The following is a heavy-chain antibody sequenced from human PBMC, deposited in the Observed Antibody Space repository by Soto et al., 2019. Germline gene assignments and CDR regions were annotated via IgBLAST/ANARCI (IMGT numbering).Heavy chain of an antibody. CDR2: IYYSGST. CDR1: GGSISSYY. J-gene: IGHJ5*02. CDR3: ARESAGIAARRGNWFDP. V-gene: IGHV4-59*01. Sequence: SETLSLTCTVSGGSISSYYWSWIRQPPGKGLEWIGYIYYSGSTNYNPSLKSRVTISVDTSKNQFSLKLSSVTAADTAVYYWARESAGIAARRGNWFDPWGQGTLVTGLL. D-gene: IGHD6-6*01.